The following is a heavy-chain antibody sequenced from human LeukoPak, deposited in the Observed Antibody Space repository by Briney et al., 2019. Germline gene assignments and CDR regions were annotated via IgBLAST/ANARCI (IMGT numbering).Heavy chain of an antibody. Sequence: SVTVSCKASGRTFSSYAISWVRQAPGQGLEWMGGIIPIFGTANYAQKFQGRVTITTGESTSTAYMELSSLRSEDTAVYYCASGPVGAGYYYYYYMDVWGKGTTVTVSS. CDR3: ASGPVGAGYYYYYYMDV. CDR1: GRTFSSYA. D-gene: IGHD1-26*01. V-gene: IGHV1-69*05. J-gene: IGHJ6*03. CDR2: IIPIFGTA.